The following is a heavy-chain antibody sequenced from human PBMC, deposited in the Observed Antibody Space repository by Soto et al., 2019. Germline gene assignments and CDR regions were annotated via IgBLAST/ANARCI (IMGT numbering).Heavy chain of an antibody. CDR3: ARPLYLVVAGRGGAFDI. V-gene: IGHV1-69*06. CDR1: GGTFSGYA. D-gene: IGHD6-19*01. Sequence: GASVKVSCKASGGTFSGYAISWVRQAPGQGLEWMGGIIPIFGTANYAQKFQGRVTITADKSTSTAYMELSSLRSEDTAVYYCARPLYLVVAGRGGAFDIWGQGTMVTVSS. CDR2: IIPIFGTA. J-gene: IGHJ3*02.